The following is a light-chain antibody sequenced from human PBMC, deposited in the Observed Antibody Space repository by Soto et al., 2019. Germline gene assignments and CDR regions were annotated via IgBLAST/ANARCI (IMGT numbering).Light chain of an antibody. Sequence: QSALTQPASVSGSPGQSITISCTGTSSDVGSYNLVSWYQQHPGKAPKLMIYEGSKRPSGVSNRFSGSKSGNTASLTISGLQAEDEADHYCCSYAGSTTPVLFGGGTKLTVL. J-gene: IGLJ2*01. V-gene: IGLV2-23*01. CDR3: CSYAGSTTPVL. CDR1: SSDVGSYNL. CDR2: EGS.